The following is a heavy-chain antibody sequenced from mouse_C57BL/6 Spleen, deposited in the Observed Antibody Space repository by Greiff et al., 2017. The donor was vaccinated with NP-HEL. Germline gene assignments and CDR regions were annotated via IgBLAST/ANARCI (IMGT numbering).Heavy chain of an antibody. J-gene: IGHJ3*01. V-gene: IGHV3-6*01. Sequence: DVKLVESGPGLVKPSQSLSLTCSVTGYSITSGYYWNWIRQFPGNKLEWMGYISYDGSNNYNPSLKNRISITRDTSKNQFFLKLNSVTTEDTATYYCARDGAGGFAYWGQGTLVTVSA. CDR2: ISYDGSN. CDR1: GYSITSGYY. CDR3: ARDGAGGFAY.